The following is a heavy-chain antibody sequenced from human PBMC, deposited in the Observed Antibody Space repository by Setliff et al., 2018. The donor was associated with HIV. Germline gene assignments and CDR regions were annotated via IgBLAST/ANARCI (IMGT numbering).Heavy chain of an antibody. CDR3: ARVHNSSDYYLLTAPADY. Sequence: GASVKVSCKASGYTFTRYGISWVRQAPGQGLEWIGWISTYNGNTKYAQKLQGRVTMTTDTSTSTAYMELRSLRSDDTAIYYCARVHNSSDYYLLTAPADYWGQGTLVTVSS. J-gene: IGHJ4*02. CDR2: ISTYNGNT. CDR1: GYTFTRYG. D-gene: IGHD3-22*01. V-gene: IGHV1-18*01.